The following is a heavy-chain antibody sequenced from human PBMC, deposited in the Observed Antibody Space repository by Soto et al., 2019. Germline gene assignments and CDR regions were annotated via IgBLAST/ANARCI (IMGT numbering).Heavy chain of an antibody. CDR1: GGSFSGYF. V-gene: IGHV4-34*01. CDR3: ARGASSDWQVAFDF. Sequence: ETLSLTCDVYGGSFSGYFWNWIRQSPGKGLEWIGKVNHNGRNNYNPSLKSRVTISLDMSKKQISLKLTSVTAADTAVYYCARGASSDWQVAFDFWGQGTLVTV. D-gene: IGHD6-19*01. J-gene: IGHJ3*01. CDR2: VNHNGRN.